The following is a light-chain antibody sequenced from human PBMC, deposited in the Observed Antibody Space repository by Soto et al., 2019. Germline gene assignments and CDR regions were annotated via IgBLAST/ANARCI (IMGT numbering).Light chain of an antibody. V-gene: IGKV3-11*01. CDR1: QSVSSY. CDR2: DAS. CDR3: QQRSNWPPPT. J-gene: IGKJ3*01. Sequence: EMLLTQSPATLSLSPGERATLSCRASQSVSSYLAWYQQKPGQAPRLLIYDASNRATGIPARFSGSGSGTDFTLTISSLEPEDVAVYYCQQRSNWPPPTFGPGTKVDIK.